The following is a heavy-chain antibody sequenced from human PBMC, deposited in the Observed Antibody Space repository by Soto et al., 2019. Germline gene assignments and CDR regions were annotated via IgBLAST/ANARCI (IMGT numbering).Heavy chain of an antibody. D-gene: IGHD3-10*01. Sequence: PGESLKISCKGSGYSFTSYWIGWVRQMPGKGLEWMGIIYPGDSDTRYSPSFQGQVTISADKSINTAYLQWSSLKASDTAMYYCARHYYGSGSYYKTTPPFYMDVWGKGTTVTVSS. CDR3: ARHYYGSGSYYKTTPPFYMDV. J-gene: IGHJ6*03. CDR1: GYSFTSYW. V-gene: IGHV5-51*01. CDR2: IYPGDSDT.